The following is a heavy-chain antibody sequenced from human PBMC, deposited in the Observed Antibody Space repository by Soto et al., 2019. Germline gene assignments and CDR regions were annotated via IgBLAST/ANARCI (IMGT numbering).Heavy chain of an antibody. CDR2: LTWNGEVL. CDR3: VVDWHGSGCAYSLDY. V-gene: IGHV3-9*01. J-gene: IGHJ4*02. CDR1: GFTFDDYA. D-gene: IGHD3-22*01. Sequence: GGSLRLSCVASGFTFDDYAIHWVRQTPGKGLEWVSGLTWNGEVLGYADSVKGRFTISRDDAKNSLYLEMNSLRPEDTALSYCVVDWHGSGCAYSLDYWGQGTLVTVSS.